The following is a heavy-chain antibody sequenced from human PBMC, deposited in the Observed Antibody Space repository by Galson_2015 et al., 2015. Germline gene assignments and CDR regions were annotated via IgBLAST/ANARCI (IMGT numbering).Heavy chain of an antibody. V-gene: IGHV3-48*02. CDR1: GFTFSSYS. J-gene: IGHJ3*02. Sequence: SLRLSCAASGFTFSSYSMNWVRQAPGKGLEWVSYISSSSSTIYYADSVKGRFTISRDNAKNSLYLQMNSLRDEDTAVYYCARDPRYSSSWTDACDIWGQGTMVTVSS. CDR2: ISSSSSTI. D-gene: IGHD6-13*01. CDR3: ARDPRYSSSWTDACDI.